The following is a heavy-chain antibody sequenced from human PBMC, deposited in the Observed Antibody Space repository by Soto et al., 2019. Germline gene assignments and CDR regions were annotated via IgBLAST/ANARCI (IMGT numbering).Heavy chain of an antibody. D-gene: IGHD3-9*01. CDR2: IYYSGST. Sequence: PSETLSLTCTVSGSSVSSGSYYWSWIRQPPGKGLEWIGYIYYSGSTNYNPSLKSRVTISVDTSKNQFSLKLSSVTAADTAVYYCARGNYDFLTGYYIEYFDYWGQGTLVTVSS. CDR3: ARGNYDFLTGYYIEYFDY. V-gene: IGHV4-61*01. CDR1: GSSVSSGSYY. J-gene: IGHJ4*02.